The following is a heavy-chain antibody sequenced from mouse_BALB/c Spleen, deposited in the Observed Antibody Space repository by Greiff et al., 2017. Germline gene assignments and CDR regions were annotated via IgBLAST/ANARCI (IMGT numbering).Heavy chain of an antibody. Sequence: VHVKQSGPELVKPGASVKMSCKASGYTFTSYVMHWVKQKPGQGLEWIGYINPYNDGTKYNEKFKGKATLTSDKSSSTAYMELSSLTSEDSAVYYCATQPFAYWGQGTLVTVSA. CDR1: GYTFTSYV. J-gene: IGHJ3*01. V-gene: IGHV1-14*01. CDR2: INPYNDGT. D-gene: IGHD6-1*01. CDR3: ATQPFAY.